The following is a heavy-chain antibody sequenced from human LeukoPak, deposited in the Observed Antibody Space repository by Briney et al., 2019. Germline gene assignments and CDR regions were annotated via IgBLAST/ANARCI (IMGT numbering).Heavy chain of an antibody. CDR1: GFTFSNYD. J-gene: IGHJ4*02. V-gene: IGHV3-33*06. CDR3: AKRNSGNYFDD. D-gene: IGHD1-26*01. Sequence: PGRSLRLTCAASGFTFSNYDMHWVRQAPGKGLKWVAVIWYDGSNKYYADSVKGRFTLSRDNSKNTLYLQMNSLRAEDTAVYYCAKRNSGNYFDDWGQGSLVTVSS. CDR2: IWYDGSNK.